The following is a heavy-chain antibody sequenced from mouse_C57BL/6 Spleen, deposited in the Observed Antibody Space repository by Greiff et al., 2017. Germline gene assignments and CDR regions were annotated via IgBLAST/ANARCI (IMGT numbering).Heavy chain of an antibody. CDR3: AFYGNYPYAMDY. J-gene: IGHJ4*01. D-gene: IGHD2-1*01. V-gene: IGHV1-55*01. CDR2: IYPGSGST. Sequence: QVQLQQPGAELVKPGASVKMSCKASCYTFTSYWITWVKQRPGQGLEWIGDIYPGSGSTNYNEKFKSKATLTVDTSSSTAYMQLRSLTSEDSAVYYCAFYGNYPYAMDYWGQGTSVTVSS. CDR1: CYTFTSYW.